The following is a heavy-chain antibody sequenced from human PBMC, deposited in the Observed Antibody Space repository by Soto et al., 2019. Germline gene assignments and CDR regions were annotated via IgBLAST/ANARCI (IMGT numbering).Heavy chain of an antibody. CDR2: INHSGST. CDR1: GGSFSGYY. J-gene: IGHJ4*02. D-gene: IGHD2-2*02. CDR3: ARGAAYCSSSSCYKGEKYYFEY. V-gene: IGHV4-34*01. Sequence: PSETLSLTCAVYGGSFSGYYWSCIRQPPGKGLEWIGEINHSGSTNYNPSLKSRVTISVDTSKNQFSLKLSSVTAADTAVYYCARGAAYCSSSSCYKGEKYYFEYWGQGTMVTVSS.